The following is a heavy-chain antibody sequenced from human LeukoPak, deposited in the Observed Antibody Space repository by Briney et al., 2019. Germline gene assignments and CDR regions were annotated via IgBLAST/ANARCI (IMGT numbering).Heavy chain of an antibody. D-gene: IGHD5-12*01. J-gene: IGHJ4*02. Sequence: PGGSLRLSCAASGFTFSGYGMNWVRQAPGKGLEWVSSISSSSSHIYYADSLKGRFTISRDNAKNSLYLQMNTLRAEDTAVYYCARDLGYDDYWGQGTLVTVSS. V-gene: IGHV3-21*01. CDR2: ISSSSSHI. CDR1: GFTFSGYG. CDR3: ARDLGYDDY.